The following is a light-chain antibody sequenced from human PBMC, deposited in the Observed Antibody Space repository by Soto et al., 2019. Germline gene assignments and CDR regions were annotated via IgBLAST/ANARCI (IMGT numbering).Light chain of an antibody. V-gene: IGKV1-5*01. Sequence: DIQMTQSPSTLSASVGDRVTITCRASQSISSWLAWYQQKPGKAPNLLIYDVSSLESGVSSRFSGSGSGTEFTLTISSLQPDDFATYYCQQYYNWPPYTFGQGTKVDIK. J-gene: IGKJ2*01. CDR2: DVS. CDR1: QSISSW. CDR3: QQYYNWPPYT.